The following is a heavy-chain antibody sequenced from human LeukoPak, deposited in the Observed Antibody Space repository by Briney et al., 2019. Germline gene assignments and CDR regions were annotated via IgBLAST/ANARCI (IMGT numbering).Heavy chain of an antibody. CDR2: INTDGSTI. CDR3: ARAGSFRFDY. D-gene: IGHD3-10*01. Sequence: PGGSLRLSCAASGFTFSDYWLHWVRQAPGKGLVWVSRINTDGSTINYAGSVKGRFTISRDDAKNTLYLQMNDLRAEDTAVYYCARAGSFRFDYWGQGTLVIVSS. CDR1: GFTFSDYW. V-gene: IGHV3-74*01. J-gene: IGHJ4*02.